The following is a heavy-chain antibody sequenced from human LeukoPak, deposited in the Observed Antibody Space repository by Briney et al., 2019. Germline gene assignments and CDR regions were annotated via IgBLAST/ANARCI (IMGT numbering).Heavy chain of an antibody. D-gene: IGHD6-13*01. CDR3: VSSTGQQFIPYDY. CDR2: IYGDNAA. J-gene: IGHJ4*01. CDR1: GINVTTNY. V-gene: IGHV3-66*02. Sequence: GGSLRLSCAASGINVTTNYMTWIRQAPGKGLEWVSLIYGDNAAYYAESVRGRFIISRDNLKNTLFLQMNSLRPEDTALYYCVSSTGQQFIPYDYWGHGTHVTVSP.